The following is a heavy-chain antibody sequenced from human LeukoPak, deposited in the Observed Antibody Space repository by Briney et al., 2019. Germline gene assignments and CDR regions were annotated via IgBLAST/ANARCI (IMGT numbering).Heavy chain of an antibody. Sequence: GGSLRLSCAASGFTFSSYGMHWVRQAPGKGLEWVAVIWYDGSNKYSADSVKGRFTISRDNSKNPLYLQMNSLRAEDTAVYYCARENRDSYYYYRMDVWGQGTTVSVCS. J-gene: IGHJ6*02. V-gene: IGHV3-33*01. CDR1: GFTFSSYG. D-gene: IGHD2/OR15-2a*01. CDR2: IWYDGSNK. CDR3: ARENRDSYYYYRMDV.